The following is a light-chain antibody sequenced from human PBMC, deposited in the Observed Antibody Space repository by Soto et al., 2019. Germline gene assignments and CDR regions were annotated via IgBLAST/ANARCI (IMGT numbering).Light chain of an antibody. V-gene: IGLV4-60*03. CDR2: LEGSGNY. J-gene: IGLJ3*02. CDR1: SGHSTYI. CDR3: ETWDTNARV. Sequence: QLVLTQSSSASASLGSSVKLTCTLSSGHSTYIIAWHQQQPGEAPRYLMKLEGSGNYDKGSGIPDRFSGSSSGADRYLTIPSRQAEDEADYYCETWDTNARVFGGGTKLTVL.